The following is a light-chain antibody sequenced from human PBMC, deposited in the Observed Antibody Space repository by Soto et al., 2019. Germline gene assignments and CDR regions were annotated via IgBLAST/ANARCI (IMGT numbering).Light chain of an antibody. CDR2: GAS. CDR1: QSVSGTY. Sequence: EIVLTQSPGTLSLSPGERATLSCRASQSVSGTYLAWYQQRPGQAPRLLIYGASSRATGIPDRFSGSGSGTDFTLTISRLEPEDFAGYYWQQYGASQLTVGGGTKVEIK. CDR3: QQYGASQLT. V-gene: IGKV3-20*01. J-gene: IGKJ4*01.